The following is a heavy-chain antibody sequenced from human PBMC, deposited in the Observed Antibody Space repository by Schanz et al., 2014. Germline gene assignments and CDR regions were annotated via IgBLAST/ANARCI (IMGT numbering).Heavy chain of an antibody. CDR3: AKSKSQLPLFDY. CDR2: MNPNSGDT. Sequence: QVQLVQSGPEVKKPGSSVQVSCQAFGDTFSKYNIMWVRQVPGQGLEWLGWMNPNSGDTNYAQKFQGWVTMTRDTSISTAYMEVSRLKSDDTAVYYCAKSKSQLPLFDYWGQGTLVAVSS. CDR1: GDTFSKYN. V-gene: IGHV1-2*04. J-gene: IGHJ4*02. D-gene: IGHD2-21*01.